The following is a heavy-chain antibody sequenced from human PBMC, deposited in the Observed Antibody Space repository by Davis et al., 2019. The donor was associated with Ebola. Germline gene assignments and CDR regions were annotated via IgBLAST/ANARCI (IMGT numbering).Heavy chain of an antibody. CDR1: GGSFSGYY. D-gene: IGHD6-13*01. CDR3: ARGQAAAAYFGAFDI. CDR2: INHSGST. Sequence: PGGSLRLSCAVYGGSFSGYYWSWIRQPPGKGLEWIGEINHSGSTNYNPSLKSRVTISVDTSKNQFSLKLSSVTAAETAVYYCARGQAAAAYFGAFDIWGQGTMVTVSS. J-gene: IGHJ3*02. V-gene: IGHV4-34*01.